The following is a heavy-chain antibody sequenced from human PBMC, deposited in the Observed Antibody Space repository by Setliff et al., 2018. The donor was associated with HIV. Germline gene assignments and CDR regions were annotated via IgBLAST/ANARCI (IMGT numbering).Heavy chain of an antibody. CDR3: ARSRVHYYYDSSGYPTRYDAFDI. CDR2: IIPILGIA. D-gene: IGHD3-22*01. V-gene: IGHV1-69*10. J-gene: IGHJ3*02. CDR1: GGTFSSYA. Sequence: ASVKVSCKASGGTFSSYAISWVRQAPGQGLEWMGGIIPILGIANYAQKFQGRVTITADKSTSTAYMELSSLRSEDTAVYYCARSRVHYYYDSSGYPTRYDAFDIWGQGTMVTV.